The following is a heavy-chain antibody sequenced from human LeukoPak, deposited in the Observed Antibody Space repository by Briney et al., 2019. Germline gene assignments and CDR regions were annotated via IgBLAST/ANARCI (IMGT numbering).Heavy chain of an antibody. Sequence: PGGPLRLSRALSGLPLSGSWITWIRPAPGKGPEWVASMKPDGSERRYLDPVKGRLTISRENSKNSLYQQLTSLSGEDTALYYCARDRGRNSFDYGGQGTLDSVSS. J-gene: IGHJ4*02. CDR3: ARDRGRNSFDY. CDR1: GLPLSGSW. CDR2: MKPDGSER. D-gene: IGHD1-14*01. V-gene: IGHV3-7*01.